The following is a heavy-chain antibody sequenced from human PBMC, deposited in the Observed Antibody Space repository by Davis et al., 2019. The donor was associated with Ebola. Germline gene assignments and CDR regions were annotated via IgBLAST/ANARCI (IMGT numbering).Heavy chain of an antibody. V-gene: IGHV4-39*01. CDR3: ARRPTVNWFDP. Sequence: MPSETLSLTCSVSGDSISSNYAYWGWIRQPPGKGLEWIGNIIFRGTTYYSPSLKSRTTISVDTSKNQFSLQLTSVTAADTAIYYCARRPTVNWFDPWGQGTLVTVSS. CDR2: IIFRGTT. D-gene: IGHD4-17*01. CDR1: GDSISSNYAY. J-gene: IGHJ5*02.